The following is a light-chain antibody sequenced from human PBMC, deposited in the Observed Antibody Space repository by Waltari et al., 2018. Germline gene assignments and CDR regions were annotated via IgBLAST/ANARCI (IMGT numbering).Light chain of an antibody. V-gene: IGKV1-NL1*01. J-gene: IGKJ2*01. CDR1: QGIRNS. Sequence: DIQMTQSPSSLPASTGDRVTITCRASQGIRNSLVWYQLKPGTAPKLLLSPASTLDSGVPSRFSGSGSGTVYTLTISSLQPEDLATYSCQQFYSLPYTFGQGTRL. CDR3: QQFYSLPYT. CDR2: PAS.